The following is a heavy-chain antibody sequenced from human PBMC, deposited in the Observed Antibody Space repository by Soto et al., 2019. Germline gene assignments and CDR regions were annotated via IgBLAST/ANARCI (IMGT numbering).Heavy chain of an antibody. Sequence: QVQLVQSGAEVRKPGASVKVSCKASGYTVTTYGISWARQGPGQGLEWMGWISGYNGHTKYAQKFQGRVTMTTDTSTSTVYMDLRSLRSDDTAVYYCAREGEMPYYYYGLDVWGQGTTVTVSS. J-gene: IGHJ6*01. CDR3: AREGEMPYYYYGLDV. CDR1: GYTVTTYG. V-gene: IGHV1-18*01. D-gene: IGHD3-16*01. CDR2: ISGYNGHT.